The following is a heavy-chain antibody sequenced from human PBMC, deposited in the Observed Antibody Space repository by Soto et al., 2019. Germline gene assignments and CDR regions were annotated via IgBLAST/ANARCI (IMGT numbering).Heavy chain of an antibody. CDR1: GYTFTGYY. CDR2: INPNSGGT. CDR3: ARDGTNCNSTSCYTYYYYGMDV. J-gene: IGHJ6*02. D-gene: IGHD2-2*02. Sequence: ASVKVSCKASGYTFTGYYMHWVRQAPGQGLEWMGWINPNSGGTNYAQKFQGWVTMTRDTSISTAYMELSRLRSDDTAVYYYARDGTNCNSTSCYTYYYYGMDVWGQGTTVTVSS. V-gene: IGHV1-2*04.